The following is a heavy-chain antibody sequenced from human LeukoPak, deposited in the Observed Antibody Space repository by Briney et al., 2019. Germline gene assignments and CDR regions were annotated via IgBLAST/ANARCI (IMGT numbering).Heavy chain of an antibody. J-gene: IGHJ3*02. Sequence: GGSLRLSCAASGFTFSSYEMNWVRQAPGKGLEWVSYISSSGSTIYYADSVKGRFTISRDNAKNSLYLQMNSLRAEDTAVYYCARDGSMVRGVIKPSAFDIWGHGTMVTVSS. CDR3: ARDGSMVRGVIKPSAFDI. V-gene: IGHV3-48*03. D-gene: IGHD3-10*01. CDR2: ISSSGSTI. CDR1: GFTFSSYE.